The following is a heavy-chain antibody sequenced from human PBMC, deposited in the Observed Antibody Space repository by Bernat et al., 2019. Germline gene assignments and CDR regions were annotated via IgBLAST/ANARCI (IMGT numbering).Heavy chain of an antibody. Sequence: EVELVESGGGLVQPVASLRLSCAASGITFSGYWVNWVRQAPGKGLGWVSRINSDGSSTTYADCVKGRFTMSRDNAENTLYLHRNSLRAEDTAVYYCARGWGISDWGQGTLVTVSS. V-gene: IGHV3-74*01. J-gene: IGHJ4*02. CDR1: GITFSGYW. CDR3: ARGWGISD. D-gene: IGHD3-16*01. CDR2: INSDGSST.